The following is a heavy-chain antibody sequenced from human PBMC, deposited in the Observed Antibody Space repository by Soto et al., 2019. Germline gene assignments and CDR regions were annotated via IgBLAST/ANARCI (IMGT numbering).Heavy chain of an antibody. V-gene: IGHV3-74*01. CDR2: IDGHSGTT. CDR3: ARGGAMGVDH. Sequence: GGSLRLSCTASGFFFNDKWMHWVRQAPGKGLVWVARIDGHSGTTNYADSVRGRFTISRDNAKNTVYLHLNTLTDEDTAVYYCARGGAMGVDHWGQGTLVTVSS. CDR1: GFFFNDKW. J-gene: IGHJ4*02. D-gene: IGHD1-26*01.